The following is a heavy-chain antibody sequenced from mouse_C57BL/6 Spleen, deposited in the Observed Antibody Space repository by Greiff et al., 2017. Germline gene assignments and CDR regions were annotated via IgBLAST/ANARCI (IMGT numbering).Heavy chain of an antibody. V-gene: IGHV1-7*01. Sequence: VQVVESGAELAKPGASVKLSCKASGYTFTSYWMHWVKQRPGQGLEWIGYINPSSGYTKYNQKFKDKATLTADKSSSTAYMQLSSLTYEDSEVYYCALDSSDYEGYYYAMDYWGQGTSVTVSS. CDR1: GYTFTSYW. CDR2: INPSSGYT. D-gene: IGHD3-2*02. J-gene: IGHJ4*01. CDR3: ALDSSDYEGYYYAMDY.